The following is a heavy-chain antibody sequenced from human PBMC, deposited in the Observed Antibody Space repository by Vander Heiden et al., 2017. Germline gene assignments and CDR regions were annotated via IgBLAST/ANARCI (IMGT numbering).Heavy chain of an antibody. Sequence: EVQLVESGGGLVKPGGSFRRPCAVSGFTLTNAWMNWVRQAPVKGLEWVGRIKSKAEGGATDYAAPVKGRFTISRDDSENTVYLQMNSLKSEDTAVYYCTTGGSYSAFDIWGQGTMVTVSS. J-gene: IGHJ3*02. V-gene: IGHV3-15*07. D-gene: IGHD1-26*01. CDR1: GFTLTNAW. CDR2: IKSKAEGGAT. CDR3: TTGGSYSAFDI.